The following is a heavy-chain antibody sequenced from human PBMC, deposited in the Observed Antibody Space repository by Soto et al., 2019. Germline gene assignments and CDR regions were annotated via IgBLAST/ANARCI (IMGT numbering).Heavy chain of an antibody. J-gene: IGHJ3*02. D-gene: IGHD2-2*01. CDR1: GYTFTGYY. V-gene: IGHV1-2*04. CDR3: ASGSYCSSTSCYAFDI. CDR2: INPNSGGT. Sequence: ASVKVSCKASGYTFTGYYMHWVRQAPGQGLEWMGWINPNSGGTNYAQKFQGWVTMTRDTSISTAYMELSRLRSDDTAVYYCASGSYCSSTSCYAFDIWGQGTMVTVSS.